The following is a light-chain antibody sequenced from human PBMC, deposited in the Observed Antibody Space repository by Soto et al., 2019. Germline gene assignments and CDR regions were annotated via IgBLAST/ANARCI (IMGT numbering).Light chain of an antibody. CDR3: QQYNSYQYT. CDR2: KAS. J-gene: IGKJ2*01. V-gene: IGKV1-5*03. Sequence: DILMTQSPSTLSASVGYRVSITCRASQSISNWLAWYQQKPGKAPKLLLYKASTLQSGVPSRFSGSGSGTEFTLTISSLQPDDFATYYCQQYNSYQYTFGQGTKVDIK. CDR1: QSISNW.